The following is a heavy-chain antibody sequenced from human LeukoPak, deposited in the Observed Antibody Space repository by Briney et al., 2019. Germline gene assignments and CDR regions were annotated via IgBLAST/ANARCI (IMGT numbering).Heavy chain of an antibody. CDR2: ISWKSGSI. V-gene: IGHV3-9*03. Sequence: PGGSLRLSCAASGFTFDDYAMHWVRQAPGKGLEWVSGISWKSGSIGYADSVKGRFTISRDNAKNSLYLQMNSLRAEDMALYYCAKGAPGYSGYDRFDYWGQGTLVTVSS. D-gene: IGHD5-12*01. CDR3: AKGAPGYSGYDRFDY. J-gene: IGHJ4*02. CDR1: GFTFDDYA.